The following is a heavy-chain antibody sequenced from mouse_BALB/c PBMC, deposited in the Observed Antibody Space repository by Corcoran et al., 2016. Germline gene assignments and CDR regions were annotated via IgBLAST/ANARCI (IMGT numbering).Heavy chain of an antibody. CDR3: AREHYGNSYFDY. V-gene: IGHV1-87*01. J-gene: IGHJ2*01. CDR2: IYPGDGDT. D-gene: IGHD2-1*01. Sequence: QVQLQQSGAELARPGASVKLSCKASGYTFTSYWMQWVKQRPGQGLEWIGAIYPGDGDTRYTQKFKGKATLTADKSASTAYMQLSSLASEDSAVYYCAREHYGNSYFDYGGQGTTLTVSS. CDR1: GYTFTSYW.